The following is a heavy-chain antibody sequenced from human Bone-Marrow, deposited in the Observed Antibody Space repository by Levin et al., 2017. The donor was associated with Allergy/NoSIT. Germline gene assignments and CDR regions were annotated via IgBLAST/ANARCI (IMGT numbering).Heavy chain of an antibody. CDR2: ISSNGGST. CDR1: GFTFSSYA. CDR3: ARGAPGIAAAGTLPIY. J-gene: IGHJ4*02. D-gene: IGHD6-13*01. Sequence: GESLKISCAASGFTFSSYAMHWVRQAPGKGLEYVSAISSNGGSTYYANSVKGRFTISRDNSKNTLYLQMGSLRAEDMAVYYCARGAPGIAAAGTLPIYWGQGTLVTVSS. V-gene: IGHV3-64*01.